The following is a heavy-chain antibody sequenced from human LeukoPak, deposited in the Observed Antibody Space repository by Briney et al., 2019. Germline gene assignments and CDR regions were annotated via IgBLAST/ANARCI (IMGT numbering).Heavy chain of an antibody. CDR3: ASYYDSSFFLLGYFDY. CDR1: GGSFSGYY. D-gene: IGHD3-22*01. CDR2: INHSGST. J-gene: IGHJ4*02. V-gene: IGHV4-34*01. Sequence: PSETLSLTCAAYGGSFSGYYWSWIRQPPGKGLEWIEEINHSGSTNYNPSLKSRVTISVDTSKNQFSLKLSSVTAADTAVYYCASYYDSSFFLLGYFDYWGQGTLVTVSS.